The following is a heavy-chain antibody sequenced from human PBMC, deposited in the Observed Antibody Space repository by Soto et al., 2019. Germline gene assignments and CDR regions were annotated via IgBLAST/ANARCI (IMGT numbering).Heavy chain of an antibody. CDR2: IYYAGNT. CDR1: GGSFSGYY. D-gene: IGHD2-8*02. Sequence: SETLSLTCAVYGGSFSGYYWSWIRQPPGKGLEWIGSIYYAGNTYYTPSLKSRVTTSVDTSKNQFSLKLTSVTAADTAVYYCARDKITGLFDYWGQGTLVTVSS. V-gene: IGHV4-34*01. J-gene: IGHJ4*02. CDR3: ARDKITGLFDY.